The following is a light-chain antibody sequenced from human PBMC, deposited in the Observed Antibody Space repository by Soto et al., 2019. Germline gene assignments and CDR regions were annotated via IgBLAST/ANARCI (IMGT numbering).Light chain of an antibody. V-gene: IGKV3-20*01. CDR1: QSFSSAS. J-gene: IGKJ1*01. CDR3: QQYGSSGT. CDR2: GAS. Sequence: IVLTQSPGTLSFSPGEGATLACRASQSFSSASLAWYQQKPGQAPRLLIYGASSRATGIPDRFSGSGSGTDFTLTISRLEPEDFAVYYCQQYGSSGTFGQGTKVDIK.